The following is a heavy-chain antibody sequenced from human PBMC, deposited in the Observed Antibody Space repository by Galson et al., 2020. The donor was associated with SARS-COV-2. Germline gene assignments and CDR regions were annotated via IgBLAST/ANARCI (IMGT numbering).Heavy chain of an antibody. CDR1: GYSFTSYW. V-gene: IGHV5-10-1*01. Sequence: HGESLKISCKGSGYSFTSYWISWVRQMPGKGLEWMGRIDPSDSYTNYSPSLQGPVTISADKSISTAYLQWSSLKASDTAMYYCARHGEPPSSTSFYMDVWGKGTTVTVS. D-gene: IGHD2-2*01. CDR3: ARHGEPPSSTSFYMDV. CDR2: IDPSDSYT. J-gene: IGHJ6*03.